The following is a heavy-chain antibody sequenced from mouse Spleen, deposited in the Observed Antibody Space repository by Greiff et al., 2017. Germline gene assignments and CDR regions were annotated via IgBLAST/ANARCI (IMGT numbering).Heavy chain of an antibody. D-gene: IGHD4-1*01. V-gene: IGHV1-5*01. CDR1: GYSFTSYW. Sequence: EVQLQQSGTVLARPGASVKMSCKASGYSFTSYWMHWVKQRPGQGLEWIGAIYPGNSDTSHNQKFKGKAKLTAVTSASTAYMELSSLTNEDSAVYYCTRQTGSYWYFDVWGAGTTVTVSS. J-gene: IGHJ1*01. CDR2: IYPGNSDT. CDR3: TRQTGSYWYFDV.